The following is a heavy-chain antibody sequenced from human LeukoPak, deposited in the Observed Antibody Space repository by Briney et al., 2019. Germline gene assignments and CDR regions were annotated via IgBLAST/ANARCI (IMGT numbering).Heavy chain of an antibody. J-gene: IGHJ4*02. CDR3: ARAGTTLLLDY. D-gene: IGHD4-11*01. CDR1: GYTFTSYG. CDR2: ISAHNGKT. Sequence: EASVKVSCKASGYTFTSYGIIWVRQAPGQGLQWMGWISAHNGKTNYAQNLQGRVTRTTDTSTNTVYLELRSLTSDDTAVYYCARAGTTLLLDYWGQGTLVTVSS. V-gene: IGHV1-18*01.